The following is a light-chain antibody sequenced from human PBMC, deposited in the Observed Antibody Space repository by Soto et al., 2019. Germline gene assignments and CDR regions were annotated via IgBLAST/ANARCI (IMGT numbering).Light chain of an antibody. CDR3: QQYTNWVRT. J-gene: IGKJ1*01. Sequence: EIVMTQSPATLSVSPGERATLSCRASQSIGSNLVWYQQRPGQAPRLLIYDASTRATGIPARFSGSGSGTEFTLTIGSLQSEDFAVYYCQQYTNWVRTFGQGTKVDIK. V-gene: IGKV3-15*01. CDR1: QSIGSN. CDR2: DAS.